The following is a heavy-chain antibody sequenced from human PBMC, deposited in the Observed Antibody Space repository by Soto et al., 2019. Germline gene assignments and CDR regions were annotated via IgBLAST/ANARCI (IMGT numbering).Heavy chain of an antibody. CDR1: GFTVSTNY. J-gene: IGHJ6*02. CDR2: IYSGGST. D-gene: IGHD3-3*02. V-gene: IGHV3-53*01. CDR3: ARELDGMDV. Sequence: GGSLRLSCAASGFTVSTNYMNWVRQAPGKGLEWVSVIYSGGSTYYADSVKGRFTISGDIPRNTLYLQMNSLRADDTAVYYCARELDGMDVWGQGTTVTVSS.